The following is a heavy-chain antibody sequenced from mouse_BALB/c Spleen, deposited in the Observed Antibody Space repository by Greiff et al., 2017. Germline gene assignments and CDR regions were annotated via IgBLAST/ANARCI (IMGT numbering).Heavy chain of an antibody. CDR1: GFTFSSYT. V-gene: IGHV5-12-2*01. Sequence: DVMLVESGGGLVQPGGSLKLSCAASGFTFSSYTMSWVRQTPEKRLEWVAYISNGGGSTYYPDTVKGRFTISRDNAKNTLYLQMSSLKSEDTAMYYCARHRYAMDYWGQGTSVTVSS. CDR3: ARHRYAMDY. J-gene: IGHJ4*01. CDR2: ISNGGGST.